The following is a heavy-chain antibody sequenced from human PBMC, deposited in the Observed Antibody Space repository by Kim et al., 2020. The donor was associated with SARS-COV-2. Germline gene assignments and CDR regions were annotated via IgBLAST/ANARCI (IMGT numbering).Heavy chain of an antibody. CDR3: AKGSSGRYEVYFDN. CDR2: ISNSGGSI. J-gene: IGHJ4*02. V-gene: IGHV3-23*01. CDR1: GFTLTNYA. Sequence: GGSLRLSCVVSGFTLTNYAMSWVRQAPGKGLEWVSGISNSGGSIYYADSVKGRFTISRDTSTNTVFLQMNSLRAEDTAVYYCAKGSSGRYEVYFDNWGQGTLVHLSS. D-gene: IGHD6-19*01.